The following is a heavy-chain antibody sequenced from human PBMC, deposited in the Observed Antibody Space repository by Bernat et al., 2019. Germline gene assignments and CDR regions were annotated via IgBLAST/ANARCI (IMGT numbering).Heavy chain of an antibody. CDR1: GFTFSSYE. CDR2: ISSSGSTI. CDR3: ASVGSGRPDDY. J-gene: IGHJ4*02. V-gene: IGHV3-48*03. Sequence: EVQLVESGGGLVQPGGSLRLSCAASGFTFSSYEMNWVRQAPGTGLEWVSYISSSGSTIYYADSVKGRFTISRDNAKNSLYLQMNSLRAEDTAVYYCASVGSGRPDDYWGQGTLVTVSS. D-gene: IGHD6-19*01.